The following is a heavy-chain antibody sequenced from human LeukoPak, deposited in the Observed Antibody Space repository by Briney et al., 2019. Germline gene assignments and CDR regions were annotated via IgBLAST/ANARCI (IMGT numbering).Heavy chain of an antibody. V-gene: IGHV3-21*04. CDR1: GFTFSSYS. J-gene: IGHJ2*01. CDR3: ARDSTGYWYFDL. CDR2: ISSSSSYI. Sequence: TGGSLRLSCAASGFTFSSYSMNWVRQAPGKGLEWVSSISSSSSYIYYADSVKGRFTISRDNSTNTLYLQMNSLRAEDTAVYYCARDSTGYWYFDLWGRGTLVSVSS. D-gene: IGHD3-3*02.